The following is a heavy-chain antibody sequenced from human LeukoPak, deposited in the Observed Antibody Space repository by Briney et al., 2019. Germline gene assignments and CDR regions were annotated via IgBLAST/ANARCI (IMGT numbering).Heavy chain of an antibody. CDR2: INHSGGT. Sequence: PSETLSLTCAVYGGSFSNYFWSWIRQPPGKGLEWIGEINHSGGTNYNPSLKSRVTISVDTSKNQFSLKLSSVTAADTAVYYCAISDDHNNYGFDYWGQGTLATVSS. D-gene: IGHD5-24*01. V-gene: IGHV4-34*01. J-gene: IGHJ4*02. CDR1: GGSFSNYF. CDR3: AISDDHNNYGFDY.